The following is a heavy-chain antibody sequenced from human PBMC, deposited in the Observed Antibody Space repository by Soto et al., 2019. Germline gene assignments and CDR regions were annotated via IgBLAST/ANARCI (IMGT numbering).Heavy chain of an antibody. V-gene: IGHV4-31*03. CDR1: GGSISSGGYY. CDR3: ASYVDTAMVFDY. D-gene: IGHD5-18*01. J-gene: IGHJ4*02. Sequence: PSETLSLTCTVSGGSISSGGYYWSWIRQHPGKGLEWIGYIYYSGSSYYNPSLKSRVTISVDTSKNQFSLKLSSVTAADTAVYYCASYVDTAMVFDYWGQGTLVTVSS. CDR2: IYYSGSS.